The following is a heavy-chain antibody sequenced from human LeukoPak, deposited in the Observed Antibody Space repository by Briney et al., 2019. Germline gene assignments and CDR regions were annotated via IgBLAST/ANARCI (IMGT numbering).Heavy chain of an antibody. CDR2: IYTSGST. CDR3: ARATRGRAYCGGDCYSRTTHYYYYYMDV. CDR1: GGSISSYY. Sequence: PSETLSLTCTVSGGSISSYYWSWIRQPAGKGLEWIGRIYTSGSTNYNPSLKSRVTMSVDTSKNQFSLKLSSVTAADTAVYYRARATRGRAYCGGDCYSRTTHYYYYYMDVWGKGTTVTISS. V-gene: IGHV4-4*07. J-gene: IGHJ6*03. D-gene: IGHD2-21*02.